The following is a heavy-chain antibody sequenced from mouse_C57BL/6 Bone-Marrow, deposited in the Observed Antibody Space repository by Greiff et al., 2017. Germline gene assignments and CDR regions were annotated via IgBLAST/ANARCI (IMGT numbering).Heavy chain of an antibody. CDR2: IYTRSGNT. Sequence: VQLQESGAELARPGASVKLSCKASGYTFTSYGISWVKQSTGQGLEWIGDIYTRSGNTYYNEKFKGKATLTADKSSSTAYMELRSLTSEDSSVYFCAIKLYYSNYEAWFADWGQGTLVTVSA. D-gene: IGHD2-5*01. CDR3: AIKLYYSNYEAWFAD. J-gene: IGHJ3*01. CDR1: GYTFTSYG. V-gene: IGHV1-81*01.